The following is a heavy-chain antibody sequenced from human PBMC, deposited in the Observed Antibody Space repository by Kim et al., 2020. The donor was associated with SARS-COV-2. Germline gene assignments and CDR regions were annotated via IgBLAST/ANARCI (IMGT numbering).Heavy chain of an antibody. CDR1: GGSFSGYY. CDR2: INHSGST. J-gene: IGHJ6*02. Sequence: SETLSLTCAVYGGSFSGYYWSWIRQPPGKGLEWIGEINHSGSTNYNPSLKSRVTISVDTSKNQFSLKLSSVTAADTAVYYCARGRPRRRVAAAGTLRVGYGMDVWGQGTTVTVSS. CDR3: ARGRPRRRVAAAGTLRVGYGMDV. D-gene: IGHD6-13*01. V-gene: IGHV4-34*01.